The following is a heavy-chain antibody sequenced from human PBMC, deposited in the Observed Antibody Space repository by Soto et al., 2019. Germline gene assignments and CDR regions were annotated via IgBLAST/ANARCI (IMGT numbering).Heavy chain of an antibody. CDR2: ISYDGSDK. J-gene: IGHJ4*02. Sequence: GFLRLSCAASGFTFSSYAMHWVRQAPGKGLEWVAVISYDGSDKYYADSVKGRFTISRDNSKNTLYLQMNSLRVEDTAVYYCARDLGSSGYPDYWGQGTLVTVSS. CDR1: GFTFSSYA. D-gene: IGHD3-22*01. CDR3: ARDLGSSGYPDY. V-gene: IGHV3-30-3*01.